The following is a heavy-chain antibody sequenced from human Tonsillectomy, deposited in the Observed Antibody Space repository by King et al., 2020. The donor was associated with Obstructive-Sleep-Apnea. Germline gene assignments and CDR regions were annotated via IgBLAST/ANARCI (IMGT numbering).Heavy chain of an antibody. CDR1: GFTFRSFA. Sequence: VQLVESGGNLVQPGGSLRLSCAASGFTFRSFAMSWVRQAPGKGLEWVSGISGGGGSTHYVDSVKGRFTISRDNSKNTLYLQMNSLRPDDTAFYYCATDPRGYGGPMDYWGQGTLVTVSS. J-gene: IGHJ4*02. D-gene: IGHD4-23*01. CDR3: ATDPRGYGGPMDY. CDR2: ISGGGGST. V-gene: IGHV3-23*04.